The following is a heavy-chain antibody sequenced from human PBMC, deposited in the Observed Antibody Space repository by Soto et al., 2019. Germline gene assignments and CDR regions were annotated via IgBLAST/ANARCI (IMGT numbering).Heavy chain of an antibody. CDR1: GVSISSGGYY. J-gene: IGHJ6*02. D-gene: IGHD2-2*01. Sequence: QVQLQESAPGLVKPPHTLSLTCTFTGVSISSGGYYWSWIRQHPGKALEWVGYIYYSGSTYYNPSLKSRVTISVDTSKNQFSLKMSSVTAADTAVYYCASTANSSTSPYYYYGMDVWGQGTTVTVSS. V-gene: IGHV4-31*03. CDR2: IYYSGST. CDR3: ASTANSSTSPYYYYGMDV.